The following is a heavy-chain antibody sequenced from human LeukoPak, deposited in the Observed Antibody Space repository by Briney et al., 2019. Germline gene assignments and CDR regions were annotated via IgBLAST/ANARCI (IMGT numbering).Heavy chain of an antibody. D-gene: IGHD3-10*01. CDR3: FREGGD. CDR1: GFTFRSYD. Sequence: GRSLRLSCAASGFTFRSYDMHWVRQAPGKGLVWVSYINIDERITGYADSVKGRFTISRDNAKNTLYLQMNSLRAEDTAIYYCFREGGDWGQGTLVTVSS. CDR2: INIDERIT. V-gene: IGHV3-74*01. J-gene: IGHJ4*02.